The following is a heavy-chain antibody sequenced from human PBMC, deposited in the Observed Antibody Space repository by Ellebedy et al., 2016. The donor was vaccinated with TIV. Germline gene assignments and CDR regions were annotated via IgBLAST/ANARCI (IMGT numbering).Heavy chain of an antibody. CDR2: KHSTGNA. Sequence: SETLSLTCIVSGGSISSSTYHWGWLRQPPGKGLEWIGSKHSTGNAFYNPSLKSRVTISVDTSKNQFSLNLSSVTAADTAVYYCARGLARDYWGQGTLVTVSS. J-gene: IGHJ4*02. CDR1: GGSISSSTYH. V-gene: IGHV4-39*07. CDR3: ARGLARDY.